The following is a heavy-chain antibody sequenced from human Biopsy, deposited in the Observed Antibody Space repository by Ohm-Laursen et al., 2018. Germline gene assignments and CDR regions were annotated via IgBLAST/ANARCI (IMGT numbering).Heavy chain of an antibody. D-gene: IGHD2-2*02. V-gene: IGHV1-69*04. J-gene: IGHJ6*02. CDR2: IIPLLGIT. Sequence: SSVKVSYNASGGIFSRYVMSWVRQAPGQGLEWMGRIIPLLGITNYAERFQGRVTFSVDRSTSTAYMELSSLKSEDTAVYYCAREYPEGDVWGQGTSVTVSS. CDR1: GGIFSRYV. CDR3: AREYPEGDV.